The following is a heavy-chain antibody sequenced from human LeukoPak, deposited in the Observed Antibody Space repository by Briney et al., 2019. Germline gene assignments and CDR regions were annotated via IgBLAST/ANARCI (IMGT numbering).Heavy chain of an antibody. CDR1: GFTFSNYC. D-gene: IGHD1-26*01. CDR2: ITGSGAVT. V-gene: IGHV3-23*01. CDR3: AKLWIGSSPRYFDY. J-gene: IGHJ4*02. Sequence: PGGSLRLSCSASGFTFSNYCMNWVRQAPGKGLEWVSAITGSGAVTFYADSVKGRFTISRDNSKNSLYLQMHSLRAGDTAVYYCAKLWIGSSPRYFDYWGQGALVTASS.